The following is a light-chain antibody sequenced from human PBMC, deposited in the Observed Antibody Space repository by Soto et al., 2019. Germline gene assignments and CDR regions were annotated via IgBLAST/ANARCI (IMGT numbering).Light chain of an antibody. J-gene: IGKJ1*01. CDR1: QTVTNNY. CDR3: QQSTFSPRT. V-gene: IGKV3-20*01. Sequence: EIVLTQSPGTLSLSPGERATLSCRASQTVTNNYLAWYQQKPGQAPRLLIYDASSRPTGIPDRFSGSGSGSDFTLAISRLEPEDFEVYSCQQSTFSPRTFGQGTKVEI. CDR2: DAS.